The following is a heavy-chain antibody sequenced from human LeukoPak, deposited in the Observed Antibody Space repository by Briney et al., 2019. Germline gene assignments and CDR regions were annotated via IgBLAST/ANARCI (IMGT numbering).Heavy chain of an antibody. V-gene: IGHV4-61*02. CDR2: IYTSGST. D-gene: IGHD2-8*01. CDR3: ARGAIVLMVYTAYYMDV. CDR1: GGSISSGSYY. J-gene: IGHJ6*03. Sequence: SQTLSLTCTVSGGSISSGSYYWSWIRQPGGKGLEWIGRIYTSGSTNYNPSLKSRVTISVDTSKNQFSLKLSSVTAADTAVYYCARGAIVLMVYTAYYMDVWGKGTTVTVSS.